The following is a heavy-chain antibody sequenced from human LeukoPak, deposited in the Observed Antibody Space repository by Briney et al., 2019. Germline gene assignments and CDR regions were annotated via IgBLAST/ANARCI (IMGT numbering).Heavy chain of an antibody. J-gene: IGHJ3*02. CDR3: AKVQGYCSGGSCYLDAFDI. D-gene: IGHD2-15*01. CDR1: GFTFDDYA. Sequence: GGSLRLSCAASGFTFDDYAMHWVRQAPGKGLEWVSLISWVGGSTYYADSVKGRFTISRDNSKNSLYLQMNSLRAEDTALYYCAKVQGYCSGGSCYLDAFDIWGQGTMVTVSS. V-gene: IGHV3-43D*04. CDR2: ISWVGGST.